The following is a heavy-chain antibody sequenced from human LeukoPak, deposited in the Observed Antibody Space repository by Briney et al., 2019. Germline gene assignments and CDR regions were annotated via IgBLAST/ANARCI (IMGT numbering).Heavy chain of an antibody. CDR2: ISIGRDTT. J-gene: IGHJ4*02. Sequence: GGSLRLTCAVSGFTFSSHDMCWVRQPPGRGLEWVSSISIGRDTTYSDSVKGRFTISRDNSRNTLYLQMNSLRAEDTAVYYCAKALQLWPTPDYWGQGTLVTVSS. V-gene: IGHV3-23*01. D-gene: IGHD5-18*01. CDR3: AKALQLWPTPDY. CDR1: GFTFSSHD.